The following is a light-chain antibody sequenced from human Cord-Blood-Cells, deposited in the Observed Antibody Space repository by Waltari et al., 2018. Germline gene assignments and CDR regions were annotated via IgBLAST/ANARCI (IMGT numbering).Light chain of an antibody. CDR3: QEEYNLAPLT. V-gene: IGKV3-15*01. CDR2: GAS. J-gene: IGKJ4*01. Sequence: EIVMTQSPATLSVSPGERATLSCRASQSVSSNLAWYQQKPGQAPRLLIYGASTRATGIPARVSGSWVWTRVTLTIQSLPVEDFAIYFLQEEYNLAPLTFGGGTKVEIK. CDR1: QSVSSN.